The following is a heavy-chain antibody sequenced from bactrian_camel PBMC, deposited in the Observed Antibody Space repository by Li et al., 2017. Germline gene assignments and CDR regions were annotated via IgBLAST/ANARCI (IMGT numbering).Heavy chain of an antibody. J-gene: IGHJ6*01. Sequence: HVQLVESGGGSVQVGGSLRLSCVASGDTIGRYCMGWFRQIPDKEREGVAGIESDGSTSYADSVKGRFTVSQDSAKNTLYLQMNSLKPEDTAVYYCAADDGRLGPPLADFGHWGQGTQVTVS. D-gene: IGHD5*01. CDR3: AADDGRLGPPLADFGH. V-gene: IGHV3S55*01. CDR1: GDTIGRYC. CDR2: IESDGST.